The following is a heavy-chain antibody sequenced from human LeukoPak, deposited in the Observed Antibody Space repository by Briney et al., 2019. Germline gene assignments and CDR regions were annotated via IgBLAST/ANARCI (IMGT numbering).Heavy chain of an antibody. CDR3: ARVRPYSSGWNFDY. Sequence: APVKVSCKASEYTFTGYYMHWVRQAPGQGLEWMGWINPNSGGTNYAQKFQGRVTMTRDTSISTAYVELSWLKSDDTAVYYCARVRPYSSGWNFDYWGQGTLLTVSS. J-gene: IGHJ4*02. CDR2: INPNSGGT. V-gene: IGHV1-2*02. D-gene: IGHD6-19*01. CDR1: EYTFTGYY.